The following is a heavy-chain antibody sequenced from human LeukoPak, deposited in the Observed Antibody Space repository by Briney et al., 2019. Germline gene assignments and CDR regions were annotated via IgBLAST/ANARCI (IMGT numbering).Heavy chain of an antibody. CDR1: GYTFTSYD. CDR3: ARGHYCSSTSCYGPIGNADY. J-gene: IGHJ4*02. D-gene: IGHD2-2*01. Sequence: ASVKVSCKASGYTFTSYDINWVRQATGQGLEWMGWMNPNSGNTGYAQKFQGRVTMTRNTSISTAYMELSSLRSEDTAVYYCARGHYCSSTSCYGPIGNADYWGQGTLVTVSS. CDR2: MNPNSGNT. V-gene: IGHV1-8*01.